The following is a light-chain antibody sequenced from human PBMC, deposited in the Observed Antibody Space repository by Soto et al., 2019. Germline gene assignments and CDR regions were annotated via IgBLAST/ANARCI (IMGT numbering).Light chain of an antibody. CDR2: DAS. Sequence: DIQMTQSPSTLSASVGDRVTITCRASQSFSTWLAWYQQKPGKAPKLLIYDASSLESGVPSRFSGSGSGTEFTLTITSLQPDDFATYYCQQWWTFGQGTKVDIK. V-gene: IGKV1-5*01. J-gene: IGKJ1*01. CDR3: QQWWT. CDR1: QSFSTW.